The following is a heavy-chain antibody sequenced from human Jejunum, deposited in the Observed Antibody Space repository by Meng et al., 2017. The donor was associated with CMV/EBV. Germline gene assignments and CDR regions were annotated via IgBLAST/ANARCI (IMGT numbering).Heavy chain of an antibody. CDR3: ARAIDYGDPNWFDT. CDR2: ISGSSTYI. CDR1: GFTFTSYS. J-gene: IGHJ5*02. V-gene: IGHV3-21*01. Sequence: GFTFTSYSIPWVRQAPGKGLEWLSYISGSSTYIYHADSVKGRFTISRDNAKNSVYLQMNGLRAEDAAVYYCARAIDYGDPNWFDTWGQGTLVTVSS. D-gene: IGHD4-17*01.